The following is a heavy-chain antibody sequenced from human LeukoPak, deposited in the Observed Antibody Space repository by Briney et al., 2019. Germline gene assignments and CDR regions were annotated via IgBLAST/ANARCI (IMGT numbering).Heavy chain of an antibody. J-gene: IGHJ6*02. CDR1: GFTVSSNY. CDR2: INHSGST. Sequence: GSLRLSCAASGFTVSSNYMSWVRQAPGKGLEWIGEINHSGSTNYNPSLKSRVTISVDTSKNQFSLKVSSVTAADTAVYYCATSGRGYYGMDVWGQGTTVTVSS. CDR3: ATSGRGYYGMDV. V-gene: IGHV4-34*08.